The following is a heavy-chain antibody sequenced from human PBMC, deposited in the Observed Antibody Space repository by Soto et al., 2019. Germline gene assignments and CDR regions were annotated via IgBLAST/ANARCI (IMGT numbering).Heavy chain of an antibody. V-gene: IGHV1-69*01. D-gene: IGHD2-15*01. CDR3: ARDSHPPALSGDIMRWDV. Sequence: QVQLVQSGAEVKKPGSSVKVSCKASGGTFSSYAVSWVRQAPGQGLEWMGGIIPIFGTVIYAQQFQGGVTITADESTKTAYMELRSLRFEDTAVYYCARDSHPPALSGDIMRWDVWGQGTTVTVSS. J-gene: IGHJ6*02. CDR1: GGTFSSYA. CDR2: IIPIFGTV.